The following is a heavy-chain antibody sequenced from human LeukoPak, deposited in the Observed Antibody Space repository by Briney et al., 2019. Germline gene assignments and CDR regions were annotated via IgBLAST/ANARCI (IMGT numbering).Heavy chain of an antibody. V-gene: IGHV4-39*01. D-gene: IGHD5-12*01. CDR2: IYSSGNT. CDR3: AKSNGYGVIDY. CDR1: GASITSSNYY. J-gene: IGHJ4*02. Sequence: SETLSLTCAVSGASITSSNYYWGGVRQSPGKGLEWIGNIYSSGNTYYNASLKIRVTMYIDTSKNQFFLKFSYVTVDDTAMYYCAKSNGYGVIDYWGQGTLVTVSS.